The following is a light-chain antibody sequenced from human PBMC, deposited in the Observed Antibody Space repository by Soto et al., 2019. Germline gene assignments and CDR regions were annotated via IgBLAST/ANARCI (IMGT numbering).Light chain of an antibody. CDR3: QQYGSSPQT. CDR2: GAS. Sequence: EIILTQSPDTLSLSPGERATLSCRASQSVSSSHLAWYQQTPGQAPRLLIYGASNRASGIPDRFSGSGSGTDFTLNINRLEPEDFAVYYCQQYGSSPQTFGQGTKVDIK. V-gene: IGKV3-20*01. CDR1: QSVSSSH. J-gene: IGKJ1*01.